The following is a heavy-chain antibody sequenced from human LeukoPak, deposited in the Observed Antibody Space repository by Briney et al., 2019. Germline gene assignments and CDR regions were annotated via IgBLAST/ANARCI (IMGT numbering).Heavy chain of an antibody. D-gene: IGHD5-18*01. CDR1: GGTFSSYA. Sequence: SVKVSCKASGGTFSSYAISWVRQAPGQGLEWMGRIIPILGIANYAQKFQGRVTITADKSTSTAYMELSSLGSEDTAVYYCARDRRTRGYSYGGLFDYWGQGTLVTVSS. CDR2: IIPILGIA. J-gene: IGHJ4*02. CDR3: ARDRRTRGYSYGGLFDY. V-gene: IGHV1-69*04.